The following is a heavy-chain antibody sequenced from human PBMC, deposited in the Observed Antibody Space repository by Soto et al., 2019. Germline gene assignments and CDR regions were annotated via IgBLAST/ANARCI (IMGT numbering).Heavy chain of an antibody. D-gene: IGHD2-15*01. J-gene: IGHJ4*02. V-gene: IGHV1-69*08. CDR1: GGTLSSYT. CDR2: VIPNLGVT. CDR3: ARDKGYCSDTSCPDFDY. Sequence: QVQLVQSGAEVKKPGSSVKVSCKASGGTLSSYTFSWVRQAPGQGLEWMGRVIPNLGVTNYAKKFQGRFTIVVDTSXSTAYMXXXXXXYEDTAVYYCARDKGYCSDTSCPDFDYWGQGTLVTVSS.